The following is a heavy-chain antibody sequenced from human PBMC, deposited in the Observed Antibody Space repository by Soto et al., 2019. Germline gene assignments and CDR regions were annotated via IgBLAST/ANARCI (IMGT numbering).Heavy chain of an antibody. Sequence: SETLSLTCTVSGGSISSSSYYWGWIRQPPGKGLEWIGRIYYSGSTYYNPSLKSRVTISVDTSKNQFSLKLSSVTAADTAVYYYARLGQGGYDILTGYFDYWGQGTLVTVSS. CDR3: ARLGQGGYDILTGYFDY. CDR1: GGSISSSSYY. CDR2: IYYSGST. D-gene: IGHD3-9*01. J-gene: IGHJ4*02. V-gene: IGHV4-39*01.